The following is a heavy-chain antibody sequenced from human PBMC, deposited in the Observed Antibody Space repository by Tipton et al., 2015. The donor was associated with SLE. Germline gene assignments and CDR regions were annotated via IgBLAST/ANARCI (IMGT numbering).Heavy chain of an antibody. CDR2: IYYSGST. Sequence: TLSLTCAVYGGSFIDYYWTWIRQPPGKGLEWIGYIYYSGSTNYNPSLKSRVTISVDKSKNQFSLKLSSVTAADTAVYYCARRPLYYDFWSGDYWGQGTLVTVSS. J-gene: IGHJ4*02. CDR1: GGSFIDYY. D-gene: IGHD3-3*01. V-gene: IGHV4-59*12. CDR3: ARRPLYYDFWSGDY.